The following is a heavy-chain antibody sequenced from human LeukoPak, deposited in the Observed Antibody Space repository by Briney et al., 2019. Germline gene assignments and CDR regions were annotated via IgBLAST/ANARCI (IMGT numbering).Heavy chain of an antibody. V-gene: IGHV3-9*01. CDR2: ISWNSGSI. J-gene: IGHJ4*02. Sequence: GRSLRLSCAASGFTFDDYAMHWVRQAPGKGLEWVSGISWNSGSIGYADSVKGRFTISRDNAKNSLYLQMNSLRAEDTALYYCAKDLNYGDYVGFDYWGQGTLVTVSS. CDR3: AKDLNYGDYVGFDY. CDR1: GFTFDDYA. D-gene: IGHD4-17*01.